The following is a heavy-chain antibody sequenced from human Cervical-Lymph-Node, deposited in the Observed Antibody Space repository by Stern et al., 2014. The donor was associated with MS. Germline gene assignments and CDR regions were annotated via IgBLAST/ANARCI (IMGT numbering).Heavy chain of an antibody. Sequence: ESGPTLVEPTQTLTLTCTFSGFSLTTSAIGVGWIRQPPGQALEWLTLIYWDNDQRYSPSLRSRLTITKDTSENQVVLTMTNVDPIDTGTYYCARTVSGANSDYFDYWGQGVMVTVSS. CDR1: GFSLTTSAIG. V-gene: IGHV2-5*02. CDR3: ARTVSGANSDYFDY. J-gene: IGHJ4*02. CDR2: IYWDNDQ. D-gene: IGHD4/OR15-4a*01.